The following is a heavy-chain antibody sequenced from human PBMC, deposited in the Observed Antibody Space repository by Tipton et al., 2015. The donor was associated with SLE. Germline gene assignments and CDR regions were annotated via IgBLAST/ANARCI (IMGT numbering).Heavy chain of an antibody. CDR2: IYTSGAT. CDR1: GVSISSSY. Sequence: GLVKPSETLSLTCNVSGVSISSSYWSWIRQPAGKGLEWIGRIYTSGATDDNPSLKSRVTMSVDMSKNQIFLKMTSVTAADSAVYYCATGRGADGYYTYGLDVWGQGATVTVSS. V-gene: IGHV4-4*07. J-gene: IGHJ6*02. D-gene: IGHD1-26*01. CDR3: ATGRGADGYYTYGLDV.